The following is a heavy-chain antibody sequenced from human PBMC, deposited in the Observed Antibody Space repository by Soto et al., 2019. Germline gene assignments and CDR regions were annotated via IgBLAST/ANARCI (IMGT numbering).Heavy chain of an antibody. CDR3: AHRIKGYLGYYFDY. V-gene: IGHV2-5*01. Sequence: SGPTLVKPTQTLTLTCTFSGFSLSTSGVGVGWIRQPPGKALEWLALIYWNDDKRYSPSLKSRLTITKDTSKNQVVLTMTNMDPVDTATYYCAHRIKGYLGYYFDYWGQGTLVTVSS. CDR1: GFSLSTSGVG. D-gene: IGHD5-18*01. J-gene: IGHJ4*02. CDR2: IYWNDDK.